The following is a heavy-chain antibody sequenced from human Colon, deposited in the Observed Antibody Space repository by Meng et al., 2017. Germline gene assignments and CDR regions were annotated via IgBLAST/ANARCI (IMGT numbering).Heavy chain of an antibody. CDR1: GYIFTTYG. V-gene: IGHV1-18*01. D-gene: IGHD6-19*01. CDR3: ARDRQWLGSDY. Sequence: QGQLVQAGAGVKEPGASVKGSCKASGYIFTTYGISWVRQAPGEGLEWMGWISAYNGNTNSAQKFQDRVTMTTDTSTNTAYMELRSLRSDDTAMYYCARDRQWLGSDYWGQGTLVTVSS. J-gene: IGHJ4*02. CDR2: ISAYNGNT.